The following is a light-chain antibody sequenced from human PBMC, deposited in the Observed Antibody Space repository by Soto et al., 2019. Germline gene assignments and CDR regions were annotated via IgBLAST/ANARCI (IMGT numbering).Light chain of an antibody. Sequence: QSALTQPASVSGSPGQSITISCTGTSSDVGGYNYVSWYQQHPGKAPKLMIYDVSNRPSGVSNRFSGSKSGNTASLTISGLQAEDEDDYYCSSYTSSSTRVFSGGTKLTVL. V-gene: IGLV2-14*01. CDR2: DVS. J-gene: IGLJ2*01. CDR1: SSDVGGYNY. CDR3: SSYTSSSTRV.